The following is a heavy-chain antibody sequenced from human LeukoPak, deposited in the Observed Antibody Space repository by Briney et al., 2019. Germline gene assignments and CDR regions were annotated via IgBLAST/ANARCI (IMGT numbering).Heavy chain of an antibody. CDR2: ISGSGGST. D-gene: IGHD3-22*01. CDR3: AKDPHYYDSSGYYLSGPLDY. CDR1: SGFTFSSYG. V-gene: IGHV3-23*01. J-gene: IGHJ4*02. Sequence: GGSLRLSCIASSGFTFSSYGMSWVRQAPGKGLEWVSAISGSGGSTYYADSVKGRFTFSRDNSKNTLYLQMNSLRAEDTAVYYCAKDPHYYDSSGYYLSGPLDYWGQGTLVTVSS.